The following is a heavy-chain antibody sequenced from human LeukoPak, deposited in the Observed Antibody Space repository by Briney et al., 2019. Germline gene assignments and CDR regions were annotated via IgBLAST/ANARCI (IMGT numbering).Heavy chain of an antibody. CDR1: GYTFTGYY. J-gene: IGHJ4*02. V-gene: IGHV1-2*02. D-gene: IGHD6-6*01. Sequence: GASVKVSCKAPGYTFTGYYMHWVRQAPGQGLEWMGWINPNSGGTNYAQKFQGRVTMTRDTSISTAYMELSRLRSDDTAVYYCARERPEYSSSSYAFDYWGQGTLVTVSS. CDR2: INPNSGGT. CDR3: ARERPEYSSSSYAFDY.